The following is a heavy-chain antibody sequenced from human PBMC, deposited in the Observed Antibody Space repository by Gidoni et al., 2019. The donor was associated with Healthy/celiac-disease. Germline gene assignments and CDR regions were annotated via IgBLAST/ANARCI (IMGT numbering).Heavy chain of an antibody. CDR1: GGSISSYY. J-gene: IGHJ6*04. Sequence: QVQLQASGPGLVKPSETLSLTCTVAGGSISSYYWSWIRQPPGKGLEWSGYIYYSGSTNYHPPLKSRVTISVDTSKNQCSLQLSSVTAADTAVYYCAREGDYSNYEDYYYGMDVWGKGTTVTVSS. D-gene: IGHD4-4*01. CDR3: AREGDYSNYEDYYYGMDV. CDR2: IYYSGST. V-gene: IGHV4-59*01.